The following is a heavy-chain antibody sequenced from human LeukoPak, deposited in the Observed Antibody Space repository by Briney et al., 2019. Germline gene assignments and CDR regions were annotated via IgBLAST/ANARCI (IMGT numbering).Heavy chain of an antibody. Sequence: GGSLRLSCAASGFTFSSYSMNWVRQAPGKGLEWVSSISSSSSYIYYADSVKGRFTISRDSAKNSLYLQMNSLRAEDTAVYYCARDKAYGAGGMDVWGKGTTVTVSS. V-gene: IGHV3-21*01. J-gene: IGHJ6*04. CDR1: GFTFSSYS. CDR2: ISSSSSYI. D-gene: IGHD4-17*01. CDR3: ARDKAYGAGGMDV.